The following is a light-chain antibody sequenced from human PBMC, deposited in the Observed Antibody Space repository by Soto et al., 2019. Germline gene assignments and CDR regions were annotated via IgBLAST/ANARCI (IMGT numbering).Light chain of an antibody. J-gene: IGKJ4*01. Sequence: IVMTQSPATLSVSPGERATLSCRASQSVSSNLAWYQQKPGQAPRLLIYGASTRATGIPARFSGSGSGTEFTLTISSLQSEDFAVYYCQQYNNWPPPLTFGGGTNVEIK. CDR1: QSVSSN. CDR2: GAS. V-gene: IGKV3-15*01. CDR3: QQYNNWPPPLT.